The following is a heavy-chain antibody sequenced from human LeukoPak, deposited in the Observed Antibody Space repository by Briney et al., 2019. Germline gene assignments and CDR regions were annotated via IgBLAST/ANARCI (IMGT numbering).Heavy chain of an antibody. CDR2: INHSGST. CDR1: GGSFSGYY. D-gene: IGHD6-19*01. CDR3: ANSAVARDDAFDI. Sequence: SETLSLTCAVYGGSFSGYYWSWIRQPPGKGLEWIGEINHSGSTNYNPSLKSRVTISVDTSKNQFSPKLSSVTAADTAVYYCANSAVARDDAFDIWGQGTMVTVSS. V-gene: IGHV4-34*01. J-gene: IGHJ3*02.